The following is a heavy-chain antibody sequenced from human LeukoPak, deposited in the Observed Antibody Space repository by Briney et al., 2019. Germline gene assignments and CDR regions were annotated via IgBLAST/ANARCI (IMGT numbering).Heavy chain of an antibody. CDR1: GGSFSGYY. CDR2: INHSGST. D-gene: IGHD5-18*01. CDR3: ASLGGYGYVFDY. V-gene: IGHV4-34*01. J-gene: IGHJ4*02. Sequence: SETLSLTCAVYGGSFSGYYWSWIRQPPGKGLEWIGEINHSGSTNYNPSLKSRVTISVDTSKNQFSLKLSSVTAADTAVYYCASLGGYGYVFDYWGQGTLVTVSS.